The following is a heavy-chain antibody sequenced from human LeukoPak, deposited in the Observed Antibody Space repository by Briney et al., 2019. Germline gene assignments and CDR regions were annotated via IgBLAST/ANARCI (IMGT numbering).Heavy chain of an antibody. V-gene: IGHV1-69*13. CDR2: IIPIFGAT. D-gene: IGHD6-6*01. J-gene: IGHJ6*03. CDR3: ASSQSSIAARRDYYYYMDV. CDR1: GGTFSRYA. Sequence: SVKVSCKASGGTFSRYAITWVRQAPGQGLEWMGGIIPIFGATNYAQKFQGRVTITADEYTSTVYMELSSLRSEDTAVYYCASSQSSIAARRDYYYYMDVWGKGTTVTVSS.